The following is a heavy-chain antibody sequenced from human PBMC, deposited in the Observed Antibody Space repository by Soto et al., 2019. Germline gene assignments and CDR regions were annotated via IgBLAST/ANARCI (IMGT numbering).Heavy chain of an antibody. CDR3: ARGRVTTVTTFFDY. D-gene: IGHD4-17*01. J-gene: IGHJ4*02. Sequence: GGSLILSCAASGFTFSSYSMNWVRQAPGKGLEYVSSISSNGGSTYYANSVKGRFTISRDNSKNTLYLQMGSLRAEDMAVYYCARGRVTTVTTFFDYWGQGTLVTVSS. CDR2: ISSNGGST. CDR1: GFTFSSYS. V-gene: IGHV3-64*01.